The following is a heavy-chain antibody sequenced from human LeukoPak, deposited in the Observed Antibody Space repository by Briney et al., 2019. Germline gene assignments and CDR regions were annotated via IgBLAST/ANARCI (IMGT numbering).Heavy chain of an antibody. CDR1: GGTTDDYG. J-gene: IGHJ4*02. CDR3: AKDQQAIFDY. CDR2: ISGSGGST. V-gene: IGHV3-23*01. Sequence: PGGSLRLSCAVSGGTTDDYGMSWVRQAPGKGLEWVSAISGSGGSTYYADSVKGRFTISRDNSKNTLYLQMNSLRAEDTAVYYCAKDQQAIFDYWGQGTLVTVSS. D-gene: IGHD2-2*01.